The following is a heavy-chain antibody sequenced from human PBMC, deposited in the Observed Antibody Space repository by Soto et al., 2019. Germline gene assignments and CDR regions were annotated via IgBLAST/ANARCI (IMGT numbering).Heavy chain of an antibody. J-gene: IGHJ2*01. CDR1: GGSFSGYY. D-gene: IGHD3-22*01. V-gene: IGHV4-34*01. CDR2: INHSGST. CDR3: ARVRDSSGYYYGKDWYFDL. Sequence: SETLSLTCAVYGGSFSGYYWSWIRQPPGKGLEWIGEINHSGSTYYNPSLKSRVTISVDTSKDQFSLKLSSVTAADTAVYYCARVRDSSGYYYGKDWYFDLWGRGTLVTVSS.